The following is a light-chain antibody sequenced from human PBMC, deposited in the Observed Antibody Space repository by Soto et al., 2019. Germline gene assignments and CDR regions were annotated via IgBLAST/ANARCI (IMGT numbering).Light chain of an antibody. CDR2: GAS. CDR3: QQYGSSPWT. Sequence: EIVLTQSPGTLSLSPGERATLSCRARQSVSSSYLAWYQQKPGLAPRLLMYGASSRATGIPDRFIGSGSGTDFTLTISRLEPEDFAVYYCQQYGSSPWTFGQGTKVEIK. J-gene: IGKJ1*01. CDR1: QSVSSSY. V-gene: IGKV3-20*01.